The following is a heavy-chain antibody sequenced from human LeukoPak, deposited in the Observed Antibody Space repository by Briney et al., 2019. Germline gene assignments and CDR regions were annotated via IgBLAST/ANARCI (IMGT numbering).Heavy chain of an antibody. CDR2: IYPGDSDT. CDR3: ARLKYGPVPAAICCHYYYYMDV. Sequence: GESLKISCKGSGYSFTSYWIGWVRQMPGKGLEWMGIIYPGDSDTRYSPSFQGQVTISADKSISTAYLQWSSLKASDTAMYYCARLKYGPVPAAICCHYYYYMDVWGKGTTVTVSS. V-gene: IGHV5-51*01. J-gene: IGHJ6*03. CDR1: GYSFTSYW. D-gene: IGHD2-2*02.